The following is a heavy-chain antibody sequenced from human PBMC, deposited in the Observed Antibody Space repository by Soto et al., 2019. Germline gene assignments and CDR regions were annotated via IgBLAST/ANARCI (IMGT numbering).Heavy chain of an antibody. CDR1: GCTFSSYA. CDR3: ARLVVIGNWFDP. D-gene: IGHD2-8*02. J-gene: IGHJ5*02. CDR2: IIPIFGTA. V-gene: IGHV1-69*13. Sequence: SVKVSCKASGCTFSSYAISWVRQAPGQGLEWMGGIIPIFGTANYAQKLQGRVTITADESTSTAYMELSSLRSEDTAVYYCARLVVIGNWFDPWGHGTLVTVSS.